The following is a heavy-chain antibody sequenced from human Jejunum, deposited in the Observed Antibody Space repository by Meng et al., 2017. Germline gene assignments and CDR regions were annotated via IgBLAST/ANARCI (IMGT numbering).Heavy chain of an antibody. CDR3: ARVNWTSSYWYFDL. CDR2: IYYSGCP. Sequence: HLHGAGPGLVTSSQTVSLTCHVSGGSMSSGNYYWTWIRQHPGKGLEWIGYIYYSGCPYYNPSLQSLVTISIDMSENQFSLKLTSVTAADTAVYYCARVNWTSSYWYFDLWGRGTLVTVSS. D-gene: IGHD1-1*01. CDR1: GGSMSSGNYY. J-gene: IGHJ2*01. V-gene: IGHV4-31*01.